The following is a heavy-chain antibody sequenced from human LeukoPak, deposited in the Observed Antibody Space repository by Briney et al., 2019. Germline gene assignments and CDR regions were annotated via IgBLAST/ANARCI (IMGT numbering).Heavy chain of an antibody. J-gene: IGHJ4*02. V-gene: IGHV4-31*03. Sequence: SETLSLTCTVSGASISSGGYYWSWIRQHPGKGLEWIGYIYYSGSTYYNPSLKSRVTISVDTSKNQFSLKLSSVTAADTAVYYCARSPSDEDTAMVHFDYWGQGTLVTVSS. CDR3: ARSPSDEDTAMVHFDY. D-gene: IGHD5-18*01. CDR2: IYYSGST. CDR1: GASISSGGYY.